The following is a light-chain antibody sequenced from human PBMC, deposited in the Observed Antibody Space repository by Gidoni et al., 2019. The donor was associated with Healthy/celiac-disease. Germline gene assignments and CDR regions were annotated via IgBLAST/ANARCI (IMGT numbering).Light chain of an antibody. J-gene: IGKJ4*01. CDR1: QSISSW. CDR3: QQYNSYRALT. Sequence: DIQMTQSPSTLSASVGDRVTITCRASQSISSWLAWYQQKPGKAPKLLIDKASSLESGVPSRFSGSGSGTEFTLTISSLQPDDFATYYCQQYNSYRALTFGGXTKVEIK. CDR2: KAS. V-gene: IGKV1-5*03.